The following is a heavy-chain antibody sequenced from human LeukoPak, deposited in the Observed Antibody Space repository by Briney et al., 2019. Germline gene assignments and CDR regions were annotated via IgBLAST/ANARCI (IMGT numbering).Heavy chain of an antibody. J-gene: IGHJ4*02. V-gene: IGHV3-23*01. CDR3: AKDYVRAVAGGRFDY. CDR1: GFTFSNYW. Sequence: GGSLRLSCAASGFTFSNYWMHWVRHVPGKGLEWVSGISGSGGSTYYADSVKGRFTISRDNSKNTLYLQMNSLRAEDTAVYYCAKDYVRAVAGGRFDYWGQGILVTVSS. D-gene: IGHD6-19*01. CDR2: ISGSGGST.